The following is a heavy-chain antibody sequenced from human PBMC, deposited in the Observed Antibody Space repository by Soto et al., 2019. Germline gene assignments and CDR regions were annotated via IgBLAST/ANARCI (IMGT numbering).Heavy chain of an antibody. V-gene: IGHV1-2*04. CDR3: ARDSRASYDILTGYYPQVWFDP. CDR2: INSNSGGT. J-gene: IGHJ5*02. D-gene: IGHD3-9*01. CDR1: GYTFTGYY. Sequence: ASVKVSCKASGYTFTGYYMHWVRQAPGQGLEWMGWINSNSGGTNYAQNFQCWVTMTRDTSIRTAYLYLGRLRSDDTAVYYCARDSRASYDILTGYYPQVWFDPWGQGTLVTVSS.